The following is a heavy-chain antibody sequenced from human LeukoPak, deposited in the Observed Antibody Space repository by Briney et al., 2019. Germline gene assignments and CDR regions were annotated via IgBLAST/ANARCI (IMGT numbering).Heavy chain of an antibody. CDR3: ARGGGAGFDP. Sequence: PSETLSLTCTVSGGSISSYYWSWIRQPPGKGLEWIGYIYYSGSTNYNPSLKSRVTISVDTSRNQFSLKLSSVTAADTAVYYCARGGGAGFDPWGQGTLVTVSS. V-gene: IGHV4-59*12. CDR1: GGSISSYY. D-gene: IGHD3-10*01. CDR2: IYYSGST. J-gene: IGHJ5*02.